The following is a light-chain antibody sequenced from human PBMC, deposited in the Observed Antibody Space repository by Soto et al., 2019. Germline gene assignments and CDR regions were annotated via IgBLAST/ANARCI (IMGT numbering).Light chain of an antibody. CDR1: QSVHTN. Sequence: EIVVTQSPATLSVSPGERATLSCRASQSVHTNLAWYLQKPGQAPRLLIYRASTRATGIPARFSGSGSGTEFTLTISSLQSEDFAVYYCQQYNIWPPLTFGGGTKVEIK. CDR2: RAS. CDR3: QQYNIWPPLT. J-gene: IGKJ4*01. V-gene: IGKV3-15*01.